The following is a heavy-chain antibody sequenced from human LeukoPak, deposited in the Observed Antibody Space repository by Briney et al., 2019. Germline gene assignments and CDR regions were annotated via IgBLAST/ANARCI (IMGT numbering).Heavy chain of an antibody. CDR3: ARERATIDY. J-gene: IGHJ4*02. V-gene: IGHV3-7*01. CDR2: IKQDGSEK. Sequence: GGSLRLSCAASGFTFDDYGMSWVRQAPGKGLEWVANIKQDGSEKYYVDSVKGRFTISRDNAKNSLYLQMNSLRAEDTAVYYCARERATIDYWGQGTLVTVSS. CDR1: GFTFDDYG.